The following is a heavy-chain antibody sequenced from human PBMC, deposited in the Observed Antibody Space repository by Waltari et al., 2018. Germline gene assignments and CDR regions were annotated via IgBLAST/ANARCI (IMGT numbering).Heavy chain of an antibody. CDR1: GYTSTNYF. CDR3: ARGAYTGRNIYDV. Sequence: QVQLVQSGAEVRKPGASLKVSCKTFGYTSTNYFLNWVRQAPGQGLEWMGWINPNSGGLSFPHKFQGRVTLTRDTSISTAYMELRGLTSDDTGVYYCARGAYTGRNIYDVWGQGTPVTV. V-gene: IGHV1-2*02. D-gene: IGHD5-12*01. CDR2: INPNSGGL. J-gene: IGHJ3*01.